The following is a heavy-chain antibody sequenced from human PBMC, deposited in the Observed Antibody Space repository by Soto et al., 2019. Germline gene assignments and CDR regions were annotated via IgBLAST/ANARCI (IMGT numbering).Heavy chain of an antibody. CDR1: GYSFTSYW. D-gene: IGHD2-2*01. CDR2: IDPSDSYT. Sequence: GESLKISCKGSGYSFTSYWISWVRQMPGKGLEWMGRIDPSDSYTNYSPSFQGHVTISADKSISTAYLQWSSLKASDTAMYYCARHYYSRGYCSSTSCSNWFDPWGQGTLVTVSS. J-gene: IGHJ5*02. V-gene: IGHV5-10-1*01. CDR3: ARHYYSRGYCSSTSCSNWFDP.